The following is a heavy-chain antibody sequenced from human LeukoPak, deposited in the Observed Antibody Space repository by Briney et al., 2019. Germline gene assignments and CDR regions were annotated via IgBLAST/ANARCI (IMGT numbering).Heavy chain of an antibody. D-gene: IGHD4-17*01. CDR3: ARDGSDYDLDY. CDR2: IWHDGSNQ. Sequence: GRSLRLSCAASGFIFRSNGMHWVRQAPGKGLEWLAVIWHDGSNQYYADSVKGRFTISRDNSKNSLYLQMNSLRAEDMAVYYCARDGSDYDLDYWGQGTLVTVSS. CDR1: GFIFRSNG. J-gene: IGHJ4*02. V-gene: IGHV3-33*01.